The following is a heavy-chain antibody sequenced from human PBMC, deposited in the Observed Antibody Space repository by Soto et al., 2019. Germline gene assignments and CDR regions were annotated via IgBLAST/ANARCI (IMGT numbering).Heavy chain of an antibody. CDR2: ISGSGGST. V-gene: IGHV3-23*01. CDR3: AKARHGYTYGSFYY. CDR1: GITLSSYA. Sequence: GSLRLSCAASGITLSSYAMSWVRQAPGKGLEWVSAISGSGGSTYYADSVKGRFTISRDNSKNTLYLQMNSLRAEDTAVYYCAKARHGYTYGSFYYRRRRTLVSASS. J-gene: IGHJ4*02. D-gene: IGHD5-18*01.